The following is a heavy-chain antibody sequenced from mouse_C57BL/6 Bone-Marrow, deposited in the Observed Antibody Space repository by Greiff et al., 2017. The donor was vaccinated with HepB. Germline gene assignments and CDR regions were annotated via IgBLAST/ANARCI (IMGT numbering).Heavy chain of an antibody. Sequence: QVQLKQSGPGLVQPSQSLSITCTVSGFSLTSYGVHWVRQSPGKGLEWLGVIWSGGSTDYNAAFISRLSISKDNSKSQVFFKMNSLQADDTAIYYCATYYSNYEAAWFAYWGQGTLVTVSA. J-gene: IGHJ3*01. CDR3: ATYYSNYEAAWFAY. CDR2: IWSGGST. D-gene: IGHD2-5*01. V-gene: IGHV2-2*01. CDR1: GFSLTSYG.